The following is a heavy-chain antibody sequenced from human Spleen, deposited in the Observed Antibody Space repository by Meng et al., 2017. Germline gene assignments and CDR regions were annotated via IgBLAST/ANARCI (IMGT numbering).Heavy chain of an antibody. D-gene: IGHD2-15*01. Sequence: GQLVQVGAEVKKPGSSVKVSCKASGGTFSSYAISWVRQAPGQGLEWMGGIIPIFGTANYAQKFQGRVTITADESTSTAYMELSSLRSEDTAVYYCAVHYCSGGSCYPAYWGQGTLVTVAS. CDR3: AVHYCSGGSCYPAY. J-gene: IGHJ4*02. CDR2: IIPIFGTA. V-gene: IGHV1-69*01. CDR1: GGTFSSYA.